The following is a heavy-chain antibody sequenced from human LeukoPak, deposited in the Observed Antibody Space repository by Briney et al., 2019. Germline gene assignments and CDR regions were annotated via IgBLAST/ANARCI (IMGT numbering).Heavy chain of an antibody. V-gene: IGHV3-9*01. D-gene: IGHD6-13*01. J-gene: IGHJ6*03. CDR1: GFTFDDYA. Sequence: GESLRLSCAASGFTFDDYAMHWVSQAPGKGLEWVSGISWNNNYIGYADSVKGRFTISRDNARNSLYLQMNSLRGEDTALYYCAKGGIHRGYYYYYMDVWGKGTTVTISS. CDR3: AKGGIHRGYYYYYMDV. CDR2: ISWNNNYI.